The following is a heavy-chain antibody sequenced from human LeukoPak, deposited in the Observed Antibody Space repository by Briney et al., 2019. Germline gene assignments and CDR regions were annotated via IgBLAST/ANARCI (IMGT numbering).Heavy chain of an antibody. CDR2: ISAYNGNT. D-gene: IGHD2-2*01. CDR3: ARSGGRCSSTSCYGGYYYYYGMDV. V-gene: IGHV1-18*01. Sequence: ASVKVSCKASGYTFTSYGISWVRQAPGQGLEWMGWISAYNGNTNYAQKLQGRVTMTTDTSTSTAYMELRSLRSDDTAVYYCARSGGRCSSTSCYGGYYYYYGMDVWGQGTTVTVSS. J-gene: IGHJ6*02. CDR1: GYTFTSYG.